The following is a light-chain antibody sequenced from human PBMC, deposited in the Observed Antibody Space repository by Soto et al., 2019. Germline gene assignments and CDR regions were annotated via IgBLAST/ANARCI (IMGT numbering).Light chain of an antibody. CDR3: QKYNDDPRP. J-gene: IGKJ1*01. V-gene: IGKV1-27*01. Sequence: QMTQSPSSLSAPVGDRVTITCRASQDISNYLAWYQQKPGGAPKLLIYEASTLQSGVPSRFSGSGSGADFTLTISSLQPEDVAIYYCQKYNDDPRPFGQGTRVEMK. CDR1: QDISNY. CDR2: EAS.